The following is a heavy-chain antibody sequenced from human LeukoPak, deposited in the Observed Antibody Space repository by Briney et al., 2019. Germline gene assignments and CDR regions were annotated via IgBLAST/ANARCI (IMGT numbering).Heavy chain of an antibody. J-gene: IGHJ6*02. Sequence: ASVKVSCKASGYTFTSCGISWVRQAPGQGLEWMGWISAYNGNTNYAQKLQGRVTMTTDTSTSTAYMELRSLRSDDTAVYYCARAVLLWFGEFPMDVWGQGTTVTVSS. V-gene: IGHV1-18*01. CDR2: ISAYNGNT. D-gene: IGHD3-10*01. CDR1: GYTFTSCG. CDR3: ARAVLLWFGEFPMDV.